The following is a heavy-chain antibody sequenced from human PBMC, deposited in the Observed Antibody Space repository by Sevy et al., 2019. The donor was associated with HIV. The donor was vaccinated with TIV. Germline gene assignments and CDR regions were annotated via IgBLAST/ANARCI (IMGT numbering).Heavy chain of an antibody. D-gene: IGHD3-10*01. CDR3: ARTVVRGVIGDYYGMDV. V-gene: IGHV3-11*01. CDR1: GFTFSDYY. J-gene: IGHJ6*02. CDR2: ISSSGSTI. Sequence: GGSLRLSCAASGFTFSDYYMSWIRQAPGKGLEWVSYISSSGSTIYYADSVKGRFTISRDNAKNSLYLQMNSLRAKDTAVYYCARTVVRGVIGDYYGMDVWGQGTTVTVSS.